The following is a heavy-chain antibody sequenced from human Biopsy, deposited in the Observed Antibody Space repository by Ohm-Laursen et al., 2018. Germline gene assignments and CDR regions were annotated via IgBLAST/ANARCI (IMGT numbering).Heavy chain of an antibody. CDR3: ARDYDTSGYYYVS. CDR1: GGSLSGYY. D-gene: IGHD3-22*01. V-gene: IGHV4-34*12. J-gene: IGHJ5*02. CDR2: IFYRGST. Sequence: PGTLSLTCAVYGGSLSGYYWNWIRQSPGKGLEWIGSIFYRGSTHYKPSLKSRVNISVDTSKNQFSLKLNSVTAADTAVYYCARDYDTSGYYYVSWGQGTLVTVSS.